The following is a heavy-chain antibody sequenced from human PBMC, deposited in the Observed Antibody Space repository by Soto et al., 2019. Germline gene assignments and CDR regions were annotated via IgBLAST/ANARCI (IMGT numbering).Heavy chain of an antibody. D-gene: IGHD3-16*02. V-gene: IGHV4-39*01. J-gene: IGHJ4*02. CDR2: IYYSGST. CDR1: GGSISSSSYY. Sequence: QLQLQESGPGLVKASETLSLTCTVSGGSISSSSYYWGWISQPPGQGLEWLGSIYYSGSTYYNPSLKSRVTISVDTSNNQFSLKLNSVTAADPAVYYCARHLYAYIWGTFRPNQIDYWGQGSLVTVS. CDR3: ARHLYAYIWGTFRPNQIDY.